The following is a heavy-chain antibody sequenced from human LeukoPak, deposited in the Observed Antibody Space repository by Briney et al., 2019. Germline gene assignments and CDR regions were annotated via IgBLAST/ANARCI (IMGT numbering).Heavy chain of an antibody. J-gene: IGHJ6*02. Sequence: GASVKVSCKASGGTFSSYAISWVRQAPGQGLEWMGWISAYNGNTNYAQKLQGRVTMTTDTSTSTAYMELRSLRSDDTAVYYCARVAPPDYYDSSGYYQPRGNNYYYYGMDVWGQGTTVTVSS. D-gene: IGHD3-22*01. V-gene: IGHV1-18*01. CDR3: ARVAPPDYYDSSGYYQPRGNNYYYYGMDV. CDR2: ISAYNGNT. CDR1: GGTFSSYA.